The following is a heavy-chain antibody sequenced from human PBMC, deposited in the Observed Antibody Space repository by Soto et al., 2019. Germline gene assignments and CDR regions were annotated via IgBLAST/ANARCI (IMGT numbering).Heavy chain of an antibody. V-gene: IGHV4-59*01. J-gene: IGHJ4*02. CDR2: IYYSGST. D-gene: IGHD6-6*01. CDR3: AGSSSSTLFDY. Sequence: SETLSLTCAVSGGSISSYYWSWIRQPPGKGLEWIGYIYYSGSTNYNPSLKSRVTISVDTSKNQFSLKLSSVTAADTAVYYCAGSSSSTLFDYWGQGTLVTVSS. CDR1: GGSISSYY.